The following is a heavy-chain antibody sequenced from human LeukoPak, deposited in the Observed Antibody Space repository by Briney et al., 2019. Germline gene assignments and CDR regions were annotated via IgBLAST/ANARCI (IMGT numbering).Heavy chain of an antibody. CDR2: IYHSGST. Sequence: PSETLSLTCTVSGYSISSGYYWGWIRQPPGKGLEWIGSIYHSGSTYYNPSLKSRVTISVDTSKNQFSLKLSSVTAADTAVYYCARHGVVAADNFDYWGQGTLVTVSS. J-gene: IGHJ4*02. V-gene: IGHV4-38-2*02. CDR3: ARHGVVAADNFDY. CDR1: GYSISSGYY. D-gene: IGHD2-15*01.